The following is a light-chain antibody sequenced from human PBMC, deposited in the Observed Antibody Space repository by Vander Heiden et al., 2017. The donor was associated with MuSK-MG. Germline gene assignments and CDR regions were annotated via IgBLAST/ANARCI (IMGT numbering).Light chain of an antibody. V-gene: IGLV1-40*01. CDR1: SSTIGSDEN. Sequence: QSVLTPPPSLSGAPGQEVTITCTGSSSTIGSDENVHWYQQGPGTAPKLLIYDNNSRRSGVPARFSGSKSGTSATLAINGLRADDEAHYYCQAYDTSLSGAVFGGGSKVTVL. CDR3: QAYDTSLSGAV. J-gene: IGLJ2*01. CDR2: DNN.